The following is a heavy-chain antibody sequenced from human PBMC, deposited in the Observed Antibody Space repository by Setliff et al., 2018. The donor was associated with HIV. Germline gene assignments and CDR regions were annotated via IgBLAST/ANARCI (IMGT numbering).Heavy chain of an antibody. CDR1: GYIVTSYY. CDR2: FNPSGGST. J-gene: IGHJ3*02. Sequence: ASVKVSCKASGYIVTSYYIHWVRQAPGQGLEWMGIFNPSGGSTTYAQTFQGRVTMTRDTSISTAYMELRRLRSDDTAVYYCASKVYCTNGVCLDAFDTWGQGTMVTVSS. CDR3: ASKVYCTNGVCLDAFDT. V-gene: IGHV1-46*01. D-gene: IGHD2-8*01.